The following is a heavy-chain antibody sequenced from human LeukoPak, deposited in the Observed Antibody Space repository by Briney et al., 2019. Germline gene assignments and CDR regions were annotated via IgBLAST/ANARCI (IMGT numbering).Heavy chain of an antibody. J-gene: IGHJ4*02. CDR2: IKSKTDGGTT. CDR3: AKVDVRWELLGYFDY. V-gene: IGHV3-15*01. Sequence: PGGSLRLACAASGFTFSNAWMSWVRQAPGKGLEWVGRIKSKTDGGTTDYAAPVKGRFTISRDDSKNTLYLQMNSLRAEDTAVYYCAKVDVRWELLGYFDYWGQGTLVTVSS. D-gene: IGHD1-26*01. CDR1: GFTFSNAW.